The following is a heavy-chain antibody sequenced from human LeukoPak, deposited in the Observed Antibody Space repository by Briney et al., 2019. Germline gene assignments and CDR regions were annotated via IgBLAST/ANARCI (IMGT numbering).Heavy chain of an antibody. J-gene: IGHJ5*02. CDR3: ARGYCSSTSCFDP. CDR1: GFTFSSYA. CDR2: ISYDGSNK. Sequence: GGSLRLSCAASGFTFSSYAMHWVRQAPGKGLELVAVISYDGSNKYYADSVKGRFTISRDNSKNTLYLQMNSLRAEDTAVYYCARGYCSSTSCFDPWGQGTLVTVSS. V-gene: IGHV3-30*01. D-gene: IGHD2-2*01.